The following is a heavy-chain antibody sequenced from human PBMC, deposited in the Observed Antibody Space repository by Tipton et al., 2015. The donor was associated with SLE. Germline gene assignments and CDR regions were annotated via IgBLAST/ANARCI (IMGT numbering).Heavy chain of an antibody. CDR3: TSAYCSSTGWQTLGADWFDP. J-gene: IGHJ5*02. D-gene: IGHD2-2*01. CDR1: GGSISNYY. Sequence: LRLSCTVSGGSISNYYWGWIRQPPGKGLEWIGYIYYSGSTNYNPSLRSRVTISVDTSKNQFSLKLSSVTAADTAVYYCTSAYCSSTGWQTLGADWFDPRAQGPLVTVPS. CDR2: IYYSGST. V-gene: IGHV4-59*01.